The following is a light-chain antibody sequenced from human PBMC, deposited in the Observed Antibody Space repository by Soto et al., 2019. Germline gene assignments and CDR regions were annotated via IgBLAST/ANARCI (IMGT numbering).Light chain of an antibody. Sequence: LQMTPAPSTQSGYVGGRVTINFRASQTISSWVAWYQQKPGKAPKLLSYKASTLKSGVPSRCSGSGSGTEFTLTISSLQPDDFATYYCQHYNSYSEAFGQGTKVDIK. CDR3: QHYNSYSEA. CDR1: QTISSW. V-gene: IGKV1-5*03. J-gene: IGKJ1*01. CDR2: KAS.